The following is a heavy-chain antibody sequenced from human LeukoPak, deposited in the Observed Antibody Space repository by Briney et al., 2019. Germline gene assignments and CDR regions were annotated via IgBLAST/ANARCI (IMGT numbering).Heavy chain of an antibody. CDR3: ARDRGSYY. CDR2: ISSSGGST. D-gene: IGHD1-26*01. V-gene: IGHV3-23*01. Sequence: GGSPRLSCAASGFTFSSYAMSWVRQAPGKGLEWVSGISSSGGSTYYADSVKGRFTISRDNSKNTLFLQLNSLRAEDTAVYYCARDRGSYYWGQGTLVTVSS. CDR1: GFTFSSYA. J-gene: IGHJ4*02.